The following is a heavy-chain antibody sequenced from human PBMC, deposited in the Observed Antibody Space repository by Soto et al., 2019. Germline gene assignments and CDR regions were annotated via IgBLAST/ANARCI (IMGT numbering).Heavy chain of an antibody. V-gene: IGHV5-51*01. CDR1: GYSFTNYW. J-gene: IGHJ4*02. CDR2: IYPVDSNT. D-gene: IGHD3-9*01. CDR3: ARKEYNFDGNSFGY. Sequence: PGESLKISCKTSGYSFTNYWIGWVRQMSGKGLEWMGVIYPVDSNTKFSPSFQGQVTMSVDNSISTAYLHWISLKASDTAIYYCARKEYNFDGNSFGYWGQGTLVTVSS.